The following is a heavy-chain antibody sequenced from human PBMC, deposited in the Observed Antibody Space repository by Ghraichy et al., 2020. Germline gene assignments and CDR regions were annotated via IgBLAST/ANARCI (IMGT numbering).Heavy chain of an antibody. CDR3: ARATPISWAEQQLVPRRRQYFDY. V-gene: IGHV4-34*01. Sequence: SETLSLTCAVYGGSFSGYYWSWIRQPPGKGLEWIGEINHSGSTNYNPSLKSRVTISVDTSKNQFSLKLSSVTAADTAVYYCARATPISWAEQQLVPRRRQYFDYWGQGTLVTVSS. J-gene: IGHJ4*02. D-gene: IGHD6-13*01. CDR2: INHSGST. CDR1: GGSFSGYY.